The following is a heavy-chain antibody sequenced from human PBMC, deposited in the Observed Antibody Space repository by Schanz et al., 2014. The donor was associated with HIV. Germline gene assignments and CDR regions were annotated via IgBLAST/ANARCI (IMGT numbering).Heavy chain of an antibody. Sequence: QVQLVQSGAEVKKPGASVNVSCKASGYRFTDYYIHWLRQAPGQGLEWMAIINPSGGSTSYAQKFQGSVTMTRDTSTSTVYMQLSSLRSEDTAVYYCARSETIAARPVWYFELWGRGTLVTVSS. CDR3: ARSETIAARPVWYFEL. D-gene: IGHD6-6*01. CDR1: GYRFTDYY. V-gene: IGHV1-46*01. CDR2: INPSGGST. J-gene: IGHJ2*01.